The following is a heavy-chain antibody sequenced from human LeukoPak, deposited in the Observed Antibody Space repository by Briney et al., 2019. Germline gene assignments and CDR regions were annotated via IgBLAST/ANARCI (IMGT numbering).Heavy chain of an antibody. CDR2: IWYHGSET. V-gene: IGHV3-33*01. CDR3: ARISCTSCSAMYYMDV. Sequence: GGSLRLSSAASGFTFSTYGMHWVRQAPGKGLEWVAVIWYHGSETSYADSVKGRFTISRDNSKYTLYLQMNGLRAEDTAVYYCARISCTSCSAMYYMDVWGKGTTVTVSS. CDR1: GFTFSTYG. D-gene: IGHD2-2*01. J-gene: IGHJ6*03.